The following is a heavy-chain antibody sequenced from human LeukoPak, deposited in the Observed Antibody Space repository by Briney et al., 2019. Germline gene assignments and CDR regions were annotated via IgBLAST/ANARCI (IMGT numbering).Heavy chain of an antibody. D-gene: IGHD3-3*01. J-gene: IGHJ1*01. V-gene: IGHV3-48*03. Sequence: GGSLRLSCAAPGFTFSSYEMNWVRQAPGKGLEWVSYISSSGSTIYYADSVKGRFTISRDNAKNSLYLQMNSLRAEDTAVYYCARTSGSGYYTQYFQHWGQGTLVTVSS. CDR1: GFTFSSYE. CDR3: ARTSGSGYYTQYFQH. CDR2: ISSSGSTI.